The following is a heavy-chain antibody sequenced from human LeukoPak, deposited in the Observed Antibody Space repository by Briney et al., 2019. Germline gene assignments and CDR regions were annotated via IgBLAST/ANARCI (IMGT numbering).Heavy chain of an antibody. Sequence: GASVKVSCKASGGTFSSYAISWVRQAPGQGLEWMGRIIPILGIANYAQKFQGRVTITADKSTGTAYMELSSLRSEDTAVYYCARDVPDCSGGSCYTYYYYGMDVWGQGTTVTVSS. J-gene: IGHJ6*02. CDR1: GGTFSSYA. D-gene: IGHD2-15*01. V-gene: IGHV1-69*04. CDR2: IIPILGIA. CDR3: ARDVPDCSGGSCYTYYYYGMDV.